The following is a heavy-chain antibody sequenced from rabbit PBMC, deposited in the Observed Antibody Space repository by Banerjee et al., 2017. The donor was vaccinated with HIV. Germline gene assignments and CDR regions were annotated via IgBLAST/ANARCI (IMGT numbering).Heavy chain of an antibody. CDR1: GFSFSNKYV. Sequence: QEQLEESGGGLVQPEGSLTLTCTASGFSFSNKYVMCWVRQAPGKGLEWIACIDAGSSGTTYYASWAKGRFTISKTSSTTVTLQMTSLTAADTATYFCARESGSAGAGYALWGQGTLVTVS. D-gene: IGHD6-1*01. CDR3: ARESGSAGAGYAL. CDR2: IDAGSSGTT. V-gene: IGHV1S45*01. J-gene: IGHJ3*01.